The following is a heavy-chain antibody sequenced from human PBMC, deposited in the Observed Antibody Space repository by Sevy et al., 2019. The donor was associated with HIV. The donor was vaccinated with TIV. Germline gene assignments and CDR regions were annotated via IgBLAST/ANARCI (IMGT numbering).Heavy chain of an antibody. J-gene: IGHJ6*02. D-gene: IGHD2-2*01. Sequence: GGSLRLSCAASGFTFSSYSMNWVRQAPGKGLEWVSYISSSSSTIYYADSVKGRFTISRDNAKKSLYLQMNSLRDEDTAVYYCARDWAYCSSTSCYSKVSYGMDVWGQGTTVTVSS. CDR2: ISSSSSTI. CDR3: ARDWAYCSSTSCYSKVSYGMDV. CDR1: GFTFSSYS. V-gene: IGHV3-48*02.